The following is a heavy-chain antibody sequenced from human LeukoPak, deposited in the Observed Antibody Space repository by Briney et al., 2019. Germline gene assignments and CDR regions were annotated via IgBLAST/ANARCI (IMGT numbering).Heavy chain of an antibody. V-gene: IGHV4-59*12. CDR3: ARATMEWLSFFDY. D-gene: IGHD3-3*01. Sequence: SETLSLTCSVSGGSISNNYWSWIRHPPGKGLEWIGYIYYSGSTNYNPSLKSRVTISVDRSKNQFSLKLSSVTAADTAVYYCARATMEWLSFFDYWGQGTLVTVSS. CDR2: IYYSGST. J-gene: IGHJ4*02. CDR1: GGSISNNY.